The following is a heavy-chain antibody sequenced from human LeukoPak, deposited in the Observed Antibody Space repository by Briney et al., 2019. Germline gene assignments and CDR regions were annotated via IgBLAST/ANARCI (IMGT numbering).Heavy chain of an antibody. J-gene: IGHJ5*02. CDR1: VGTVSSYG. D-gene: IGHD3-3*01. CDR2: LSAYNGNT. Sequence: ASVKLSFKASVGTVSSYGISWVRQAPGQGLEWMGWLSAYNGNTNYAQKLQGRVTMTTDTSTSTAYMELRSLRSDDTAVYYWARTDFWSYNWFDPWGQGTLVTVSS. CDR3: ARTDFWSYNWFDP. V-gene: IGHV1-18*01.